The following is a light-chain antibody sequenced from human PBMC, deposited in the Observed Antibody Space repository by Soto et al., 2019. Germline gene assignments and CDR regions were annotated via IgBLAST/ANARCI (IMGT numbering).Light chain of an antibody. CDR3: LQYFRWRT. J-gene: IGKJ1*01. Sequence: EIVMTQSPATLSVSPGERATLSCRASQSLSSSLAWYQQKPGQAPRLLIYDASNRATDIPARLSGSGSGTEFTLTLRSLQPEDSAVYYCLQYFRWRTFGQGTKVEIK. CDR2: DAS. CDR1: QSLSSS. V-gene: IGKV3-15*01.